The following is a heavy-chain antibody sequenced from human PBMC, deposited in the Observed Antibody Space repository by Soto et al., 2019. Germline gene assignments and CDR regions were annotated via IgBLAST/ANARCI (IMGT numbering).Heavy chain of an antibody. J-gene: IGHJ5*02. CDR2: ISAYNGNT. D-gene: IGHD6-13*01. CDR3: ARARGYSSSCFDRSNWFDP. V-gene: IGHV1-18*01. Sequence: GASVKVSCKASGYTFTSYGISWGRQAPGQGLEWMGWISAYNGNTNYAQKLQGRVTMTTDTSTSTAYMELRSLRSDDTAVYFCARARGYSSSCFDRSNWFDPWGQGTLVTVSS. CDR1: GYTFTSYG.